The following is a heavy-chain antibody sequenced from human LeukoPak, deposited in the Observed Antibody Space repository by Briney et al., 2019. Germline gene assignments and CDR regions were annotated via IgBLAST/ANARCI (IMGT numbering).Heavy chain of an antibody. CDR3: ARVGDWVFGLGYHYGMDV. CDR2: IYYSGST. CDR1: GGSISSYY. Sequence: SETLSLTCTVSGGSISSYYWSWIRQPPGKGLEWIGYIYYSGSTNYNPSLKSRVTISVDTSKNQFSLKLSSVTAADTAVYYCARVGDWVFGLGYHYGMDVWGQGTTVTVSS. V-gene: IGHV4-59*01. D-gene: IGHD3/OR15-3a*01. J-gene: IGHJ6*02.